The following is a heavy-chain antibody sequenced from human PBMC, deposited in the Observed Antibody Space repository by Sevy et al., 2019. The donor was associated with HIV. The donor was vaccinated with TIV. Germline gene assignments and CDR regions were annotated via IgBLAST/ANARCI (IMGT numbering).Heavy chain of an antibody. D-gene: IGHD6-13*01. CDR3: ATHAGIAAAGRVFDY. CDR2: IRNKADSYTT. Sequence: GGSLRLSCAASGFTFSDHYKEWVRQAPGKGLEWVGRIRNKADSYTTEYAASVKGRFTISRDDSKNSLYLLMNSLKTEETAVYYCATHAGIAAAGRVFDYWGQGTLVTVSS. V-gene: IGHV3-72*01. CDR1: GFTFSDHY. J-gene: IGHJ4*02.